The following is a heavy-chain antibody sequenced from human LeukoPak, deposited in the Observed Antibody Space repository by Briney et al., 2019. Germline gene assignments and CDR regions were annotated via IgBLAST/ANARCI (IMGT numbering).Heavy chain of an antibody. V-gene: IGHV3-23*01. CDR3: AKDSTAYYDFWSGYPPVGYFDY. Sequence: GGSLRLSCAASGFTFSSYAMSWARQAPGKGLEWVSAISGSGGSTYYADSVKGRFTISRDNSKNTLYLQMNSLRAEDTAVYYCAKDSTAYYDFWSGYPPVGYFDYWGQGTLVTVSS. CDR1: GFTFSSYA. CDR2: ISGSGGST. J-gene: IGHJ4*02. D-gene: IGHD3-3*01.